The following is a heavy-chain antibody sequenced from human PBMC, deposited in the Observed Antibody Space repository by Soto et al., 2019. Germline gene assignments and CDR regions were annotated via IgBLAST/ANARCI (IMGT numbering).Heavy chain of an antibody. J-gene: IGHJ4*02. CDR2: IWYDGSNK. V-gene: IGHV3-33*01. CDR1: GFTFSSYG. Sequence: GGSLRLSCAASGFTFSSYGMHWVRQAPCKGLEWVAVIWYDGSNKYYADSVKGRFTISRDNSKNTLYLQMNSLRAEDTAVYYCAREVTYYYDSSGYYYFDYWGQGTLVTVSS. D-gene: IGHD3-22*01. CDR3: AREVTYYYDSSGYYYFDY.